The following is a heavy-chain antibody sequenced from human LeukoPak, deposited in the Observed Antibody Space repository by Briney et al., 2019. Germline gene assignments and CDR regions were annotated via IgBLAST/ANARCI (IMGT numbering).Heavy chain of an antibody. CDR2: IYSGGST. CDR3: ATSIAAAGPLDY. V-gene: IGHV3-53*01. D-gene: IGHD6-13*01. Sequence: GGSLRLSCAASGFTFSGYSMNWVRQAPGKGLEWVSVIYSGGSTYYADSVKGRFTISRDNSKNTLYLQMNSLRAEDAAVYYCATSIAAAGPLDYWGQGTLVTVSS. J-gene: IGHJ4*02. CDR1: GFTFSGYS.